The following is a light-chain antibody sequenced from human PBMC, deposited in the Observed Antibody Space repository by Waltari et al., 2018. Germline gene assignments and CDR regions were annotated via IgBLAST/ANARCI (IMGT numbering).Light chain of an antibody. J-gene: IGKJ4*01. CDR2: WVS. CDR1: QSVLYSSNNKNY. CDR3: QQYYSTPLT. V-gene: IGKV4-1*01. Sequence: DIVMTQSPDSLAVSLGERATINCKSSQSVLYSSNNKNYLAWYQQKPRQPPTLLIYWVSTRESGVPDRFSGSGSGTDFTLTISSLQAEDVAVYYCQQYYSTPLTFGGGTRVEIK.